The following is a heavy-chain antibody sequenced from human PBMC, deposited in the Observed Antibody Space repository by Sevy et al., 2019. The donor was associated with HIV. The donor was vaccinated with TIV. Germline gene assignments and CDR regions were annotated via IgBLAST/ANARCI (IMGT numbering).Heavy chain of an antibody. CDR3: ARGPRCSGGSCCLTQDEEYFQN. CDR2: IYTSGST. J-gene: IGHJ1*01. Sequence: SETLSLTCTVSGGSISSHYWSWIQQPAGKGLEWIGRIYTSGSTNYNPSLKSRVTMSVDTSKNQFSLKLSSVTAADTAVYYCARGPRCSGGSCCLTQDEEYFQNWGQGTLVTVSS. D-gene: IGHD2-15*01. V-gene: IGHV4-4*07. CDR1: GGSISSHY.